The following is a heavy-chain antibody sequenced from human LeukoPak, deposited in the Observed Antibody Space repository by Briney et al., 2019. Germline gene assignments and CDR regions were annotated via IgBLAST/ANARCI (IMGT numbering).Heavy chain of an antibody. CDR2: ISYDGSNK. CDR1: GFTFSSYA. J-gene: IGHJ4*02. CDR3: ARGLSRVY. V-gene: IGHV3-30-3*01. Sequence: GRSLRLSCAASGFTFSSYAMHWVRQAPGKGLEWVAVISYDGSNKYYADSVKGRFTISRDNSKNTLYLQMNSLRAEDTAVYYCARGLSRVYWGQGTLVTVSS.